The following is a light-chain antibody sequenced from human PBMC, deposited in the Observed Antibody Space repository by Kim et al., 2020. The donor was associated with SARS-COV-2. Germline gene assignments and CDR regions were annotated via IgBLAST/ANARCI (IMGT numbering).Light chain of an antibody. V-gene: IGLV2-14*03. CDR3: SSYTSSSTVV. Sequence: GQSIAISSTGTSSDVGGYNYVYWYQQHPGKAPKLMIYDVSNRPSGVSNRFSGSKSGNTASLTISGLQAEDEADYYCSSYTSSSTVVFGGGTQLTVL. CDR1: SSDVGGYNY. J-gene: IGLJ2*01. CDR2: DVS.